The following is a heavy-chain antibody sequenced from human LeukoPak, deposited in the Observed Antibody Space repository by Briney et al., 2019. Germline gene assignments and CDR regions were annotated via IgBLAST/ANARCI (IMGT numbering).Heavy chain of an antibody. V-gene: IGHV3-23*01. CDR1: GFTFSSYA. CDR3: ARGVAQQRNAFDI. CDR2: ISGSGGST. Sequence: GGSLRLSCAASGFTFSSYAMSWVRQAPGKGLEWVSAISGSGGSTYYADSVKGRFTISRDNSKNTLYLQMNSLRAEDTAVYYCARGVAQQRNAFDIWGQGTMVTVSS. J-gene: IGHJ3*02. D-gene: IGHD6-13*01.